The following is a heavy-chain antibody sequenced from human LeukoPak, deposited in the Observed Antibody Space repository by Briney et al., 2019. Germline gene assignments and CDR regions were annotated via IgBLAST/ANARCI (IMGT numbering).Heavy chain of an antibody. V-gene: IGHV1-18*01. Sequence: ASVNVSRKASGYTLTSYGISRVRQAPGQGLEGMGGMSAYNGNTNYTQKLQGRVTMTTDTSTSTDYMELRGLRSADTAVYYCARARSNSGWYVGYWGQGTLVTVPS. CDR2: MSAYNGNT. CDR1: GYTLTSYG. CDR3: ARARSNSGWYVGY. D-gene: IGHD6-19*01. J-gene: IGHJ4*02.